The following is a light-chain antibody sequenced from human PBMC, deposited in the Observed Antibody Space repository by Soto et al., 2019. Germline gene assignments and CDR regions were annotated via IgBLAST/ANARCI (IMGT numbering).Light chain of an antibody. CDR1: QSVISTY. CDR2: GVS. CDR3: QQYGSSPQT. V-gene: IGKV3-20*01. Sequence: EIVLTQSPGTLSLSPGERATLSCRASQSVISTYLAWYQQKPGQAPRLLIYGVSSRATGIPERFSGSGSGTDFTLTISRLEPEDFAVYNCQQYGSSPQTFGQGTKVDI. J-gene: IGKJ1*01.